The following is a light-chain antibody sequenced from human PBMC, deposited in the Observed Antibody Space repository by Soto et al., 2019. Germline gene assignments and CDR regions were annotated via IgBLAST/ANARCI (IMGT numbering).Light chain of an antibody. Sequence: EIVLTQSPATLSVSPGERAALSCRASQSVSSNLAWYQHKPGQAPRLLIYGASTRATGIPARFSGSGSGTDFTPTISRLEPEDFAVYYCQQYGSSPPITFGQGTRLEI. CDR1: QSVSSN. V-gene: IGKV3-20*01. CDR3: QQYGSSPPIT. CDR2: GAS. J-gene: IGKJ5*01.